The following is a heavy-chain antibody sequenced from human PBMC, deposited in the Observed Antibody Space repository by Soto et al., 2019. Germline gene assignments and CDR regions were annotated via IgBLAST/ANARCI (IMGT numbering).Heavy chain of an antibody. J-gene: IGHJ6*02. V-gene: IGHV4-59*01. CDR3: ARDRPHTYYDILTGRGVMDV. CDR2: IYYSGST. Sequence: SETLSLTCTVSGGSISSYYWSWIRQPPVKVLEWIGYIYYSGSTNYNPSLKSRVTISVDTSKNQFSLKLSSVTAADTAVYYCARDRPHTYYDILTGRGVMDVWGQGTTVTVSS. CDR1: GGSISSYY. D-gene: IGHD3-9*01.